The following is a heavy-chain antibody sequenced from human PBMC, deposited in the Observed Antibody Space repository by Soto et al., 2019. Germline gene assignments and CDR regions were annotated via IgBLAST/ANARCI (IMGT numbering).Heavy chain of an antibody. CDR2: ISWNSGSI. CDR1: GFTFDDYA. V-gene: IGHV3-9*01. CDR3: AKNPGEMDQLPLCFDY. J-gene: IGHJ4*02. Sequence: EVQLVESGGGLVQPGRSLRLSCAASGFTFDDYAMHWVRQAPGKGLEWVSGISWNSGSIGYADSVKGRFTISRDNAKNSLYLQMNSLRAEDTALYYCAKNPGEMDQLPLCFDYWGQGTLVTVSS. D-gene: IGHD2-2*01.